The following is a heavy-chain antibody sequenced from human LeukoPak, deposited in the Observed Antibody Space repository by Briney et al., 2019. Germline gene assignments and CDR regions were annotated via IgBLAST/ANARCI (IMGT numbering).Heavy chain of an antibody. CDR1: GYTFTSYA. D-gene: IGHD3-16*02. CDR2: INTNTGNP. V-gene: IGHV7-4-1*02. CDR3: ARDLMITFGGVIAYTTTFDY. J-gene: IGHJ4*02. Sequence: GASVKVSCKASGYTFTSYAMNWVRQAPGQGLEWMGWINTNTGNPTYAQGFTGRFVFSLDTSVSTAYLQISSLKAEDTAVYYCARDLMITFGGVIAYTTTFDYWGQGTLVTVSS.